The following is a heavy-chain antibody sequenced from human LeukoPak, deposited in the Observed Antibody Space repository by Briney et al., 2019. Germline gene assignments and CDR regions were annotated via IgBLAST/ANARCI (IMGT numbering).Heavy chain of an antibody. CDR2: INHSGST. J-gene: IGHJ4*02. CDR3: ARWVRSSSGAYFGY. Sequence: SETLSLTCTVSGGSISGYYWSWIRQPPGKGLEWIGEINHSGSTNYNPSLKSRVTISVDTSKNQFSLKLSSVTAADTAVYYCARWVRSSSGAYFGYWGQGTLVTVSS. D-gene: IGHD6-6*01. V-gene: IGHV4-34*01. CDR1: GGSISGYY.